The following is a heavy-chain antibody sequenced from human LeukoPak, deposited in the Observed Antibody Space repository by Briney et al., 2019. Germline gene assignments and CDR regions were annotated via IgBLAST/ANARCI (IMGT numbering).Heavy chain of an antibody. Sequence: PSETLSLTCTVSGGSITRRNYYGGWIRQPPGKGLEWIGTIYDSGSTYYNPSLKSRVTISVDTSKNQFPLKLNSVTAADTAVYYCARLDYYDSSGLIDYWGQGTLVIVSS. CDR1: GGSITRRNYY. V-gene: IGHV4-39*01. CDR2: IYDSGST. J-gene: IGHJ4*02. CDR3: ARLDYYDSSGLIDY. D-gene: IGHD3-22*01.